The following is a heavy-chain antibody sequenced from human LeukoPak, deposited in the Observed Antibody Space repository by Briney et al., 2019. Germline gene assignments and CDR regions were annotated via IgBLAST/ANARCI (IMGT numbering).Heavy chain of an antibody. CDR3: ARVGTPFDY. Sequence: GGSLTLSCAASGFTFSDYYMSWIRQAPGQGLEWVSYISSSGTTIYYAYSVKGRFTISRDNAKNSLYLQMNSLGAEDTAVYYYARVGTPFDYWGQGTLVTVSS. CDR2: ISSSGTTI. V-gene: IGHV3-11*01. J-gene: IGHJ4*02. D-gene: IGHD1-26*01. CDR1: GFTFSDYY.